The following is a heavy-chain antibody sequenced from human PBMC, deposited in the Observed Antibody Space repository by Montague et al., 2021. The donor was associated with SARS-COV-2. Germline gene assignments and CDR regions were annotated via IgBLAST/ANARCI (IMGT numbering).Heavy chain of an antibody. CDR1: GGSFSGYY. J-gene: IGHJ6*02. CDR2: INHSGST. D-gene: IGHD1-1*01. V-gene: IGHV4-34*01. CDR3: ARGRGTALLRRVYFGMDV. Sequence: SETLSLTCAVYGGSFSGYYWSWIRQPPGKGLEWIGEINHSGSTNYNPSLKSRVTISVDTSKNQFSLKLSSVTAADTAVYYCARGRGTALLRRVYFGMDVWGQGTTATVSS.